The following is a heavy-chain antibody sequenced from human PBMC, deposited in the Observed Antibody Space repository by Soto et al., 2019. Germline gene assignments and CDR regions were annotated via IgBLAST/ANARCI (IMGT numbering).Heavy chain of an antibody. D-gene: IGHD2-2*01. CDR1: GFSFSSYG. V-gene: IGHV3-21*02. Sequence: EVQLVESGGGLVMPGGSLRLSCAASGFSFSSYGMNWVRQAPGKGLEWVSSISSSSSYMSYADSLKGRFTISRDNAKNSVYLQMNSLRAEDTAVYYCARSDCTSTSCYVVSFDPWGQGTLVTLSS. J-gene: IGHJ5*02. CDR2: ISSSSSYM. CDR3: ARSDCTSTSCYVVSFDP.